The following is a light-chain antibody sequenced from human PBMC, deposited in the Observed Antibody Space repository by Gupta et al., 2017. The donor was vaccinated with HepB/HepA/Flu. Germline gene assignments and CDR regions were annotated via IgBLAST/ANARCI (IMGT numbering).Light chain of an antibody. V-gene: IGKV1-39*01. CDR1: ESINTY. J-gene: IGKJ1*01. CDR3: QQTYSTPWT. Sequence: DIQMTQSPFSLSASVGDRVTITCRASESINTYLNWYQQKPGKAPQLLIYAASSLQSGVPSRFSGIGSGTDFTLTINSLQPEDFATYHCQQTYSTPWTFGQGTKVEIK. CDR2: AAS.